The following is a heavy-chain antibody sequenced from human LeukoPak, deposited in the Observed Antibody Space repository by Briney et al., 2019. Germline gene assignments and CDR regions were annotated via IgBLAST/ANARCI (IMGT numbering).Heavy chain of an antibody. J-gene: IGHJ4*02. CDR2: ISGSGGST. CDR1: GFIFTSYA. D-gene: IGHD2-21*02. Sequence: GSLRLSCAASGFIFTSYAMSWVRQAPGKGLEWVSAISGSGGSTYYADSVKGRFTISRDNSKNTLYLQMNSLRAEDTAVYYCASSSCGGDCYRLDYWGQGTLVTVPS. V-gene: IGHV3-23*01. CDR3: ASSSCGGDCYRLDY.